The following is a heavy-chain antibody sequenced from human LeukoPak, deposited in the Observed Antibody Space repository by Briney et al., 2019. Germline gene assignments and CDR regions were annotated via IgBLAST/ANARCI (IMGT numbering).Heavy chain of an antibody. D-gene: IGHD3-10*01. J-gene: IGHJ4*02. Sequence: PGGSLRLSCAASGFTFSSYAMSWVRQAPGKGLEWVSAISGSGGSTYYADSVKGRFTISRDNSKNTLYLQMNSLRAEDTAVYYCARDMKYGSGSYGYFDYWGQGTLVTVSS. CDR2: ISGSGGST. V-gene: IGHV3-23*01. CDR3: ARDMKYGSGSYGYFDY. CDR1: GFTFSSYA.